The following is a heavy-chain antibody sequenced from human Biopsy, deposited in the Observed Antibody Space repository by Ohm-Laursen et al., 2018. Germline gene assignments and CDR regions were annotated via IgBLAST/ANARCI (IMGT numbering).Heavy chain of an antibody. CDR1: GGPSSNYA. D-gene: IGHD3-3*01. J-gene: IGHJ4*02. CDR2: IVPILGHL. V-gene: IGHV1-69*04. Sequence: ASVKVSCKASGGPSSNYAFSWVRQAPGQGLEWVGRIVPILGHLNYAQRFQGRVSITADKSTTYVYMELSRLTSGDMAVYYCAADADGYYTEFDYWGPGTLVTVSS. CDR3: AADADGYYTEFDY.